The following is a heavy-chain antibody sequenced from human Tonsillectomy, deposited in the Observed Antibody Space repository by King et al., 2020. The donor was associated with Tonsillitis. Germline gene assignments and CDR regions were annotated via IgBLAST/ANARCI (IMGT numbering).Heavy chain of an antibody. V-gene: IGHV3-33*08. CDR1: GFTFSSYG. CDR3: ARSANFWSGPIDY. D-gene: IGHD3-3*01. CDR2: IWYDGSNK. Sequence: VQLVESGGGVVQPGRSLRLSCAVSGFTFSSYGMHWVRQAPGKGLEWVALIWYDGSNKYYADSVKGRFTISRDNSKNTLYLQMNSLRAEDTAVYYCARSANFWSGPIDYWGQGTLVTVSS. J-gene: IGHJ4*02.